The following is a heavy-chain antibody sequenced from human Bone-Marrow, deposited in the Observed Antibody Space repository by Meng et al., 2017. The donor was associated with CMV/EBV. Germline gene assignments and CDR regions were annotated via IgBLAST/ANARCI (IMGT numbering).Heavy chain of an antibody. D-gene: IGHD2-2*01. CDR3: AREGGSPGGGGSSSTSSYYYYGMDV. V-gene: IGHV1-2*02. J-gene: IGHJ6*02. CDR2: INPSSGGT. Sequence: ASVKVSCKASGYTFTGYYMHWVRQAPGQGLEWMGWINPSSGGTNYAQKFQGRVTMTRDTSISTAYMELSRPGSDDTAEYYCAREGGSPGGGGSSSTSSYYYYGMDVWGQGTTVTVSS. CDR1: GYTFTGYY.